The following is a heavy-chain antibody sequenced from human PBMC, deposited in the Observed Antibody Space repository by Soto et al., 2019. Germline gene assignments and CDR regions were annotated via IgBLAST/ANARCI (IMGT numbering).Heavy chain of an antibody. CDR2: ISGSDGKT. Sequence: GWSLRLSCVASGFSFGSYALTWVRQAPGKGLEWVSTISGSDGKTFYADAVKGRFSISRDISQSTLYLQMNSLRADDTAIYYCARWSYLDYWGQGTRVTVSS. V-gene: IGHV3-23*01. D-gene: IGHD3-3*01. CDR1: GFSFGSYA. J-gene: IGHJ4*02. CDR3: ARWSYLDY.